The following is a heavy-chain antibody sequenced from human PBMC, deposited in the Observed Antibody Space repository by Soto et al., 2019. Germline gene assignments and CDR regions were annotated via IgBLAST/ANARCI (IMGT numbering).Heavy chain of an antibody. V-gene: IGHV4-4*02. J-gene: IGHJ6*02. CDR2: IHHSGAT. Sequence: QVQLQESGPGLVQPSGTLSLTCAVSGDSITGDNWWSWVRQPPGKGLEWIGEIHHSGATNYNPSRKXXVXIXXDKSKNQFSLKLNSGTAADTAMFYCATQGFYRMGVWGRGTTVTVSS. CDR1: GDSITGDNW. CDR3: ATQGFYRMGV.